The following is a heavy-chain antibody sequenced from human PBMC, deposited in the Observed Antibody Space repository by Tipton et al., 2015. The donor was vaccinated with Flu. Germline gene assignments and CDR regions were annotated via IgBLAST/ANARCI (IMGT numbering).Heavy chain of an antibody. CDR3: ARHRDDFRFPDY. CDR2: TYYRSKWYN. CDR1: GDSVSSNSAA. Sequence: GLVKPSQTLSLICAISGDSVSSNSAAWNWIRQSPSRGLEWLGRTYYRSKWYNDYAVSVKSRITINPDTSKNQFSLQLSSVTAADTAVYYCARHRDDFRFPDYWGQGTLVTVSS. V-gene: IGHV6-1*01. D-gene: IGHD3-3*01. J-gene: IGHJ4*02.